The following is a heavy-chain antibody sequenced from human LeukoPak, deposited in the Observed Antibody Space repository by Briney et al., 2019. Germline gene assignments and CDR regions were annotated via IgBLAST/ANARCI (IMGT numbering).Heavy chain of an antibody. Sequence: GGSLRLSCAASGFTFSSYAMHWVRQAPGKGLECVTFISFHGSNTYYADSVKGRFTISRDNSKNTLYLQMNSLRAEDTAVYYCARPYCSSSTCYSPPDYWGQGTLVTVSS. J-gene: IGHJ4*02. CDR1: GFTFSSYA. CDR3: ARPYCSSSTCYSPPDY. D-gene: IGHD2-2*02. CDR2: ISFHGSNT. V-gene: IGHV3-30-3*01.